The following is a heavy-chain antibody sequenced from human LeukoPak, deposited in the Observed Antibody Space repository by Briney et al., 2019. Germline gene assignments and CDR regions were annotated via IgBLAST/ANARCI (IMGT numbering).Heavy chain of an antibody. V-gene: IGHV1-3*01. D-gene: IGHD6-13*01. CDR2: INAGNGNR. Sequence: ASVKVSCKASAYSFTIYTIHWVRQAPGQRLEWMGWINAGNGNRRYSENFQGRITITRGTSATTAYMELSSLRPEDTAVYYCARTTRSWYEDNDAFDIWGQGTTVTVSS. CDR3: ARTTRSWYEDNDAFDI. J-gene: IGHJ3*02. CDR1: AYSFTIYT.